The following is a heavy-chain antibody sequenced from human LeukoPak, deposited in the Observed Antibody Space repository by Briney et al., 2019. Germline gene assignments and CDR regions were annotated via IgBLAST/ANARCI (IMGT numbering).Heavy chain of an antibody. V-gene: IGHV3-23*01. Sequence: GGSLSLPCAASGVTFSSYAMSWVRQAPGKGLEWVSGISGSGGSTYYADSVKDRFIISRDNSKNTLYLQMNSLRGEDTAVYYCATQTAIVVATTWGQGTLVTVSS. CDR2: ISGSGGST. J-gene: IGHJ5*02. CDR1: GVTFSSYA. CDR3: ATQTAIVVATT. D-gene: IGHD3-22*01.